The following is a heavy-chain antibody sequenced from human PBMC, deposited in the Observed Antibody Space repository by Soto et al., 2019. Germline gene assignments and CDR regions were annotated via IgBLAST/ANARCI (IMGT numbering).Heavy chain of an antibody. J-gene: IGHJ4*02. D-gene: IGHD6-19*01. V-gene: IGHV3-23*01. Sequence: GFLSLSCEASGFSFSYFAMCWVRHAPGKGLEWVSVLNDRGDTTYYTDSVKGRFTISRDNSKNTLYLQMNSLRAEDTAVYYCEKDATRTNGWYHFEYWGQGALVTVSS. CDR1: GFSFSYFA. CDR3: EKDATRTNGWYHFEY. CDR2: LNDRGDTT.